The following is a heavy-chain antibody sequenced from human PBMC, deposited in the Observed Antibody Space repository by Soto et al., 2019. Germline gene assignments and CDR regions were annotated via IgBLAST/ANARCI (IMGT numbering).Heavy chain of an antibody. CDR1: GFTFSSYS. CDR2: ISSSSSYI. Sequence: EVQLVESGGGLVKPGGSLRLSCAASGFTFSSYSMNWVRQAPGKGLEWVSSISSSSSYIYYADSVKGRFTISRDNAKNSLYLQMNSLRAEDTAVYYCARVGYNWNYKGDYCGQGTLVTVSS. CDR3: ARVGYNWNYKGDY. D-gene: IGHD1-7*01. V-gene: IGHV3-21*01. J-gene: IGHJ4*02.